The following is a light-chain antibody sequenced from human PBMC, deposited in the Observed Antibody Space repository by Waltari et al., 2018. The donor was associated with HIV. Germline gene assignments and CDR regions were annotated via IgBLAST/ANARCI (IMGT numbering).Light chain of an antibody. J-gene: IGKJ4*01. Sequence: DIVLTQSPATLSLSPGERATLSCRACQSVSSYLAWYQQKLGQAPRLLIYDASNRATGIPARFSGSGSGTDFTLTISSLEPEDFAVYYCQQRSNWPLTFGGGTKVEIK. V-gene: IGKV3-11*01. CDR1: QSVSSY. CDR3: QQRSNWPLT. CDR2: DAS.